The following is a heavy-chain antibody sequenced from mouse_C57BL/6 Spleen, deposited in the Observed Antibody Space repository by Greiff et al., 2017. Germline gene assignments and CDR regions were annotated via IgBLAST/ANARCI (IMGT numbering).Heavy chain of an antibody. V-gene: IGHV1-69*01. CDR2: IDPSDSYT. CDR1: GYTFTSYW. Sequence: QVQLQQPGAELVMPGASVKLSCKASGYTFTSYWMHWVKQRPGQGLEWIGEIDPSDSYTNYNQKFKGKSTLTVDKSSSTAYMQLSSLTSEDSAVYYCARSGDYDVFDYWGQGTTLTVSS. D-gene: IGHD2-4*01. CDR3: ARSGDYDVFDY. J-gene: IGHJ2*01.